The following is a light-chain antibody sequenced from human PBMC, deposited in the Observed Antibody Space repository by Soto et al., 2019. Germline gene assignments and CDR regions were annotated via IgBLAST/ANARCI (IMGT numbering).Light chain of an antibody. CDR1: QSVNTNY. CDR2: AAS. Sequence: PCTLSLSPGERATLSCRASQSVNTNYLAWYQQRPGQTPKLLIYAASSRATGIPDRFSGSGSGTDFTLTISRLEPEDFAVYYCQQYGTSPQTFGQGTKVDIK. J-gene: IGKJ1*01. CDR3: QQYGTSPQT. V-gene: IGKV3-20*01.